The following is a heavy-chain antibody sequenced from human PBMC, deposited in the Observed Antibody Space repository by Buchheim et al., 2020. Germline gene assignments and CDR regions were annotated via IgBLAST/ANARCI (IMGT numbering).Heavy chain of an antibody. V-gene: IGHV3-48*03. CDR2: ISTRATTK. CDR1: GFTFKTYE. Sequence: EVQLVESGGGLVQTGGSLRLSCAASGFTFKTYEMNWVRQAPGKGLEWVSYISTRATTKYYADSVKGRFTISRDNAKNSLYLQMNSLRAEDTAVYYCARGHQLRFLEWNYYYYGMDVWGQGTT. J-gene: IGHJ6*02. D-gene: IGHD3-3*01. CDR3: ARGHQLRFLEWNYYYYGMDV.